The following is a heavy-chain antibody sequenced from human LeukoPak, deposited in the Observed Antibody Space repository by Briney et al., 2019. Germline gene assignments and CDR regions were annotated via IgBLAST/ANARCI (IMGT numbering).Heavy chain of an antibody. D-gene: IGHD3-16*01. CDR3: ASLVRLTSDYSLGYFDC. CDR2: IYSGGNT. V-gene: IGHV3-53*01. J-gene: IGHJ4*02. Sequence: GGSLRLSCAASGFIVSSNYMSWVRQAPGKGLEWVSVIYSGGNTYSADSVKGRFTISRDNSKNMLYLQMNSLRAEDTAVYYCASLVRLTSDYSLGYFDCWGQGTLVTVSS. CDR1: GFIVSSNY.